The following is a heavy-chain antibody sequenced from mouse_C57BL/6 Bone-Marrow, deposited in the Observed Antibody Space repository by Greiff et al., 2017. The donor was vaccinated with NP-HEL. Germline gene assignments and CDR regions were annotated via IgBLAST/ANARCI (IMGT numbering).Heavy chain of an antibody. J-gene: IGHJ3*01. CDR1: GYTFTSYW. D-gene: IGHD2-1*01. CDR3: ARFDGNSSWFAY. CDR2: INPSNGGT. V-gene: IGHV1-53*01. Sequence: QVQLQQPGPELVKPGASVKLSCKASGYTFTSYWMHWVKRRPGQGLEWIGNINPSNGGTNYNEKFKSKATLTVDKSSSTAYMQLSSLTSEDSAVYYCARFDGNSSWFAYWGQGTLVTVSA.